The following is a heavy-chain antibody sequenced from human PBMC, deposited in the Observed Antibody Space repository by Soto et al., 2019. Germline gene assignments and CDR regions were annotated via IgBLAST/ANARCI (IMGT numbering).Heavy chain of an antibody. CDR1: GFTFSSYA. D-gene: IGHD1-26*01. J-gene: IGHJ4*02. Sequence: EVQLLESGGGLVQPGGSLRLSCAASGFTFSSYAMSWFRQAPGKVLEWVSAISGSGGSTYYADSVKGRFTISRDNSKNTLYLQMNSLRAEDTAVYYCAKDRSGSKYYFDYWGQGTLVTVSS. CDR3: AKDRSGSKYYFDY. CDR2: ISGSGGST. V-gene: IGHV3-23*01.